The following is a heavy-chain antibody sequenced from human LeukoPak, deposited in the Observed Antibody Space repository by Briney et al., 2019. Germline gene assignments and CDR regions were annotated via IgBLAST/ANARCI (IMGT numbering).Heavy chain of an antibody. Sequence: GGSLRLSCAASGFTFSSYSMNWVRQAPGKGLEWVSSISSSSSYIYYADSVKGRFTISRDNSKNTLYLRMNSLRAEDTAVYYCAKSGLNRFDYWGQGTLVTVSS. CDR2: ISSSSSYI. D-gene: IGHD2-15*01. J-gene: IGHJ4*02. CDR1: GFTFSSYS. V-gene: IGHV3-21*04. CDR3: AKSGLNRFDY.